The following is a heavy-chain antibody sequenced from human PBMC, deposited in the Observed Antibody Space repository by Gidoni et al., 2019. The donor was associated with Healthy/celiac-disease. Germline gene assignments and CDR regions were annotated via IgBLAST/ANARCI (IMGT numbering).Heavy chain of an antibody. CDR2: IWYDGSNK. Sequence: SSDGMHWVRQAPGKGLEWVAVIWYDGSNKYYADSAKGRFTISRDNSKNTLYLQMNSLRAEDTAGYYCARGGIAVAGYYFDYWGQGTLVTVSS. V-gene: IGHV3-33*01. CDR3: ARGGIAVAGYYFDY. D-gene: IGHD6-19*01. CDR1: SSDG. J-gene: IGHJ4*02.